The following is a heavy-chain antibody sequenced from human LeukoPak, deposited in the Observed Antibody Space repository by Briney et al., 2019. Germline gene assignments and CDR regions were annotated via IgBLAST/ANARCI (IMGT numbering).Heavy chain of an antibody. V-gene: IGHV3-49*04. CDR1: GFTFGDYA. CDR3: TRDLFLWFGDLGYYYYGMDA. Sequence: GGSLRLSCTASGFTFGDYAMSWVRQAPGKGLEWVGFIRSKAYGGTTEYAASVKGRFTISRDDSKSIAYLQMNSLKTEDTAVYYCTRDLFLWFGDLGYYYYGMDAWGKGTTVTVSS. CDR2: IRSKAYGGTT. D-gene: IGHD3-10*01. J-gene: IGHJ6*04.